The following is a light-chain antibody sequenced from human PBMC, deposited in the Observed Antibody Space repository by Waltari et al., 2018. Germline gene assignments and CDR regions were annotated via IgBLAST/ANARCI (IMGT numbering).Light chain of an antibody. CDR3: QQFNASPRT. CDR2: AAS. CDR1: QRVNVY. Sequence: QLTQSPSSLSASVGDRVTITCRASQRVNVYLAWYQQKPGKAPKLLIYAASTLQSGVSSRFSGSGSGTDFTLTINSLQPEDIATYYCQQFNASPRTFGQGTNVEIK. V-gene: IGKV1-9*01. J-gene: IGKJ1*01.